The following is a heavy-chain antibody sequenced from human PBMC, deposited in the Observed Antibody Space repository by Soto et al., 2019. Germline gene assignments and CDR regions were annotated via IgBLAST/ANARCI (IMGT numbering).Heavy chain of an antibody. D-gene: IGHD5-18*01. Sequence: GGSLRLSCAASGLTVSSSYMSWVRQAPGKGLQWGSVIYSAGSTYYANSVKGRFTISRDISTNMVYLQMSSLTDEATAVYYCARAREPEYSSVRYFDIWGQGALVTVSS. J-gene: IGHJ4*02. V-gene: IGHV3-53*01. CDR1: GLTVSSSY. CDR2: IYSAGST. CDR3: ARAREPEYSSVRYFDI.